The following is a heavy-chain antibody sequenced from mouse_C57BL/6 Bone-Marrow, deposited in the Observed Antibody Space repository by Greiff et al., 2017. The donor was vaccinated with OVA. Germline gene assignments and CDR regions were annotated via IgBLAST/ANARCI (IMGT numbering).Heavy chain of an antibody. D-gene: IGHD1-1*01. CDR2: ISDGGSYT. CDR3: AREGYDSSEIAY. CDR1: GFTFSSYA. J-gene: IGHJ3*01. Sequence: EVQLMESGGGLVKPGGSLKLSCAASGFTFSSYAMSWVRQTPEKRLEWVATISDGGSYTYYPDNLKGRFTITRDNAKNNLYLQMSHLKSEDTAMYYCAREGYDSSEIAYWGQGTLVTVSA. V-gene: IGHV5-4*01.